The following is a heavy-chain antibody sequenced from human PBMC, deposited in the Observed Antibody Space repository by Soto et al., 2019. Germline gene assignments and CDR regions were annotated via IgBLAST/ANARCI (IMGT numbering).Heavy chain of an antibody. J-gene: IGHJ3*02. Sequence: SETLSLTCSVSGGSISSYYWSWIRQPPGKGLEWIGFIYYSGSTNYNPSLESRLTMSVDTSKNQFSLRLSSVTAADTAMYYCARSAVSYYNKGPFDIWGQGTMVTVSS. CDR2: IYYSGST. D-gene: IGHD3-10*01. CDR3: ARSAVSYYNKGPFDI. CDR1: GGSISSYY. V-gene: IGHV4-59*01.